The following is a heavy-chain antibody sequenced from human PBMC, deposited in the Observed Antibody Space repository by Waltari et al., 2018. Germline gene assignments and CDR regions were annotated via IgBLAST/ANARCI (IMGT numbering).Heavy chain of an antibody. V-gene: IGHV3-21*02. CDR1: GFTFRDYS. D-gene: IGHD6-19*01. J-gene: IGHJ4*02. CDR2: ISGTSSAI. Sequence: EVQLVESGGGLVKPGGSLRLSCAASGFTFRDYSMNWVRQAPGKGLEWVACISGTSSAIRYAESMKGRFTISRDNAENSLFLQMNSLGVEDTAVYYCAREGESGWQWLPLYWGQGTQVTVSS. CDR3: AREGESGWQWLPLY.